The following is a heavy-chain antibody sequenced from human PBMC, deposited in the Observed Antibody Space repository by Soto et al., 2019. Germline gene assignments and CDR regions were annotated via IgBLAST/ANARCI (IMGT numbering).Heavy chain of an antibody. CDR3: AKDNSSGFDH. CDR2: IAYDGSNK. J-gene: IGHJ4*02. Sequence: QVQLVESGGGVVQPGRSLRLSCAASGFTFSSDGMHWVRQAPGKGLEWVAVIAYDGSNKYYAESVKGRFTISRDNSKNTLYLQMNSLRPEDTAVYFCAKDNSSGFDHWGQGTLFTVSS. V-gene: IGHV3-30*18. D-gene: IGHD3-22*01. CDR1: GFTFSSDG.